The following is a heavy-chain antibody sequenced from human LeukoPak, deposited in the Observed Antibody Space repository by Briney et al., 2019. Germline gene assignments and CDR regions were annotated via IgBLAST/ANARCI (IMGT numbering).Heavy chain of an antibody. Sequence: PSETLSLTCTVSGGSISSSSYYWGWIRQPPGKGLEWIGSIYYSGSTYYNPSLKSRVTISVDTSKNQFSLKLSSVTAADTAVYYCARESYYYGSGSDRQFDYWGQGTLVTVSS. CDR3: ARESYYYGSGSDRQFDY. D-gene: IGHD3-10*01. V-gene: IGHV4-39*07. J-gene: IGHJ4*02. CDR1: GGSISSSSYY. CDR2: IYYSGST.